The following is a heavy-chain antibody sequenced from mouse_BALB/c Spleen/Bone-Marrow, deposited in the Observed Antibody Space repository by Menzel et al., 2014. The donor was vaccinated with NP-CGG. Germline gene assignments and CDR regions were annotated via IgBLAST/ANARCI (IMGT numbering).Heavy chain of an antibody. D-gene: IGHD2-3*01. J-gene: IGHJ4*01. CDR3: ARGLLQYYYAMDY. CDR1: GFNIKDTY. CDR2: IDXXNGNT. Sequence: EVQLQQSGAELVKPGASVKLSCTASGFNIKDTYMHWVKQRPEQGLEWIGXIDXXNGNTKYDPKFQGKATITADTSSNTAYLQLSSLTSEDTAVYYCARGLLQYYYAMDYWGQGTSVTVSS. V-gene: IGHV14-3*02.